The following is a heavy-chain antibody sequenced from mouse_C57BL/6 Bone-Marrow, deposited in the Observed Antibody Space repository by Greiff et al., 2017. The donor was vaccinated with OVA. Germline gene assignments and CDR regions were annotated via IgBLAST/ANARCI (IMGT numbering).Heavy chain of an antibody. D-gene: IGHD2-4*01. V-gene: IGHV1-50*01. Sequence: QVQLQQPGAELVKPGASVKLSCKASGYTFTSYWMQWVKQRPGQGLEWIGEIDPSDSYTNYNQKFKGKATLTVDTSSSTAYMQLSSLTSEDSAVYFCARSYYDYAAWFAYWGQGTLVTVSA. CDR1: GYTFTSYW. CDR2: IDPSDSYT. CDR3: ARSYYDYAAWFAY. J-gene: IGHJ3*01.